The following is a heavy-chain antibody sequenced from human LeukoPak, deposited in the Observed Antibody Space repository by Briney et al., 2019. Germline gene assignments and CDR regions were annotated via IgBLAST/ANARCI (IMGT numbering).Heavy chain of an antibody. CDR3: ARDLGTCSGGSCYPTYYFDY. D-gene: IGHD2-15*01. CDR1: GYTFTGYY. V-gene: IGHV1-2*02. J-gene: IGHJ4*02. Sequence: GASVKVSCKASGYTFTGYYMHWVRQAPGQGLEWMGWINPNSGGTNYAQKFQGRVTMTRDTSISTAYMELSRLRSDDTAVYYCARDLGTCSGGSCYPTYYFDYWGQGTLVTVSS. CDR2: INPNSGGT.